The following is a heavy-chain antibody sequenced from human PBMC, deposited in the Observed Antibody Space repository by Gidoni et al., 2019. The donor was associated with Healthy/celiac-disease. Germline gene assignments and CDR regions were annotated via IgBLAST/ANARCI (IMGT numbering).Heavy chain of an antibody. Sequence: EVQLVESGGGLVQPGRSLRLSCAASGFTFDAYAMHWVRQAPGKGLEWVSGISWNSGSIGYADSVKGRFTISRDNAKNSLYLQMNSLRAEDTALYYCAKDREYSSSGTGVFDYWGQGTLVTVSS. CDR1: GFTFDAYA. CDR2: ISWNSGSI. CDR3: AKDREYSSSGTGVFDY. D-gene: IGHD6-13*01. V-gene: IGHV3-9*01. J-gene: IGHJ4*02.